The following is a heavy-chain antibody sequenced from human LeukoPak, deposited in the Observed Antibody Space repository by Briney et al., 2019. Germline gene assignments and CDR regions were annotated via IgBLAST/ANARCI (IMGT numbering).Heavy chain of an antibody. Sequence: GGSLRLSCAASGFTFSSYAMSWVRQAPGKGLEWVSAISGSGGSTYYADSVKGRFTISRDNSKNTLYLQMNSLKTEDTAVYYCTTDLDIVATTYFDYWGQGTLVTVSS. V-gene: IGHV3-23*01. CDR3: TTDLDIVATTYFDY. J-gene: IGHJ4*02. CDR2: ISGSGGST. CDR1: GFTFSSYA. D-gene: IGHD5-12*01.